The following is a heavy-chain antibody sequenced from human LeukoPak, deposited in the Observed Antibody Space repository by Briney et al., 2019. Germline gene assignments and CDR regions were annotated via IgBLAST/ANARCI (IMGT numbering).Heavy chain of an antibody. CDR2: INHSGST. D-gene: IGHD3-10*01. CDR3: ARDRRGLWFGV. CDR1: GFTFSTYG. Sequence: GSLRLSCAASGFTFSTYGMSWVRQPPGKGLEWIGEINHSGSTNYNPSLKSRVTISVDTSKNQFSLKLSSVTAADTAVYYCARDRRGLWFGVWGQGTLVTVPS. V-gene: IGHV4-34*01. J-gene: IGHJ4*02.